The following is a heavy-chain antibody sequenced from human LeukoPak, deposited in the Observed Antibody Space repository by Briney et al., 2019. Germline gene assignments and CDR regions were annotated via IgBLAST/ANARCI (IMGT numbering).Heavy chain of an antibody. Sequence: SETLSLTCAVYGGSFSGYYWSWIRQPPGKGLEWIGEINHSGSTNYNPSLKSRVTISVDTSKNQFSLKLSSVTAADTAVYYCARGGRLGYCSGGSCYPDFDHWGQGTLVSVSS. CDR1: GGSFSGYY. V-gene: IGHV4-34*01. D-gene: IGHD2-15*01. CDR3: ARGGRLGYCSGGSCYPDFDH. J-gene: IGHJ4*02. CDR2: INHSGST.